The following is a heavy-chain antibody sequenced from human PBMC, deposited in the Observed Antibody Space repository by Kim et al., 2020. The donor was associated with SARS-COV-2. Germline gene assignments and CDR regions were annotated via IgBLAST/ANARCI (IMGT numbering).Heavy chain of an antibody. V-gene: IGHV1-69*13. CDR3: ARVKLKHSSSELGFDY. J-gene: IGHJ4*02. D-gene: IGHD6-6*01. CDR1: GGTFSSYA. CDR2: IIPIFGTA. Sequence: SVKVSCKASGGTFSSYAISWVRQAPGQGLEWMGGIIPIFGTANYAQKFQGRVTITADESTSTAYMELSSMRSEDTAVYYGARVKLKHSSSELGFDYWGQ.